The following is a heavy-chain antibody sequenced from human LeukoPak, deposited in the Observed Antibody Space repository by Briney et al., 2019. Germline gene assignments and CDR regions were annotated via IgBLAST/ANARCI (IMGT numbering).Heavy chain of an antibody. CDR3: ARDSSAAAGLY. V-gene: IGHV1-46*01. J-gene: IGHJ4*02. D-gene: IGHD6-13*01. Sequence: ASVKVSCKASGYTFTSYGISWVRQAPGQGLEWMGIINPSGGSTSYAQKFQGRVTMTRDMSTSTVYMELSSLRSEDTAVHYCARDSSAAAGLYWGQGTLVTVSS. CDR2: INPSGGST. CDR1: GYTFTSYG.